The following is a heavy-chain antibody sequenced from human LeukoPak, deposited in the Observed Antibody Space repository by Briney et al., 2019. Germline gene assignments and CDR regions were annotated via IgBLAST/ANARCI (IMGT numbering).Heavy chain of an antibody. J-gene: IGHJ3*02. CDR2: ISSSSSYI. V-gene: IGHV3-21*01. Sequence: GGSLRLSCAASGFTFSSYSMNWVRQAPGKGLEWVSSISSSSSYIYYADSVKGRFTISRDNVKNSLYLQMNSLRAEDTAVYYCARDLRSITMVRGVADAFDIWGQGTMVTVSS. D-gene: IGHD3-10*01. CDR3: ARDLRSITMVRGVADAFDI. CDR1: GFTFSSYS.